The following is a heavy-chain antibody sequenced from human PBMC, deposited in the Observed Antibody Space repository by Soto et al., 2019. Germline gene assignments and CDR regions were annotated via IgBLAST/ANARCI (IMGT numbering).Heavy chain of an antibody. CDR1: GLTFSSYA. CDR2: ISYDGSNK. D-gene: IGHD5-12*01. Sequence: GGSLRLSCAASGLTFSSYAMHWVRQAPGKGLEWVAVISYDGSNKYYADSVKGRFTISRDNSKNTLYLQMNSLRAEDTAVYYCARDRIYVGKDGYNYLDYWGQGTLVTVPQ. J-gene: IGHJ4*02. CDR3: ARDRIYVGKDGYNYLDY. V-gene: IGHV3-30-3*01.